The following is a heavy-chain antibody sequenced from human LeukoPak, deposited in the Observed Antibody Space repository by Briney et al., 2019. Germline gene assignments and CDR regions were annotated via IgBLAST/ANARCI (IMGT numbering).Heavy chain of an antibody. V-gene: IGHV1-8*01. CDR3: ARGGVYYDFWSGYYKTEYFQH. CDR2: MNPNSGNT. CDR1: GYTFTSYD. J-gene: IGHJ1*01. Sequence: ASVKVSCKASGYTFTSYDINWVRQATGQGLEWMGWMNPNSGNTGYAQKFQGRVTMTRNTSISTAYMELSSLRSEDTAVYYCARGGVYYDFWSGYYKTEYFQHWGQGTLATVSS. D-gene: IGHD3-3*01.